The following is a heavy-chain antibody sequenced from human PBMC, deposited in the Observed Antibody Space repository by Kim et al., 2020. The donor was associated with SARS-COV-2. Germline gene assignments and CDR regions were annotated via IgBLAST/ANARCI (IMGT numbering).Heavy chain of an antibody. CDR3: VRDREEGTSWYGHYNYRVDV. Sequence: GGSLRLSCEASGFTFSSFWMTWVRQAPGKGLEWVANIKEDGSEKYFADSVKGRFTISRDNAKKSLYLQMSSLRDEDTALYYSVRDREEGTSWYGHYNYRVDVWGQGTTVTVSS. CDR1: GFTFSSFW. D-gene: IGHD6-13*01. CDR2: IKEDGSEK. J-gene: IGHJ6*02. V-gene: IGHV3-7*03.